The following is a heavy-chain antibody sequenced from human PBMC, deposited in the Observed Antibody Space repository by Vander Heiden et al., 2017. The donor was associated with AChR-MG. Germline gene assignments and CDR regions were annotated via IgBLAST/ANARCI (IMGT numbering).Heavy chain of an antibody. J-gene: IGHJ6*02. CDR1: GFTFSSYS. V-gene: IGHV3-48*01. Sequence: EVQLVESGGGLVQPGGSLRLSCAASGFTFSSYSLNWVRQAPGKGLDWVSYISSSSSTIYYADSVKGRFTISRDNAKNSLYLQMNSLRAEDTAVYYCARRLGTYRGYSVYTQYYGMDVWGQGTTVTVSS. CDR3: ARRLGTYRGYSVYTQYYGMDV. CDR2: ISSSSSTI. D-gene: IGHD5-12*01.